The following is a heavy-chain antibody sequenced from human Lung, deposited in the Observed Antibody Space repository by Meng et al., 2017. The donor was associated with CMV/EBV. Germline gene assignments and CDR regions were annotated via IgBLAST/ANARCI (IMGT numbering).Heavy chain of an antibody. CDR2: ISGYNGNT. J-gene: IGHJ6*02. V-gene: IGHV1-18*01. D-gene: IGHD2-8*01. Sequence: SVKVSCQASGYWLNDYGVGWMRQAPGQGLEWMGWISGYNGNTIYAQQFRGRVTMTTETSTSTAYMELRSLRSNDTAVYYCAREHCTLINSEHSYGVDIWGQGTXVTVSS. CDR3: AREHCTLINSEHSYGVDI. CDR1: GYWLNDYG.